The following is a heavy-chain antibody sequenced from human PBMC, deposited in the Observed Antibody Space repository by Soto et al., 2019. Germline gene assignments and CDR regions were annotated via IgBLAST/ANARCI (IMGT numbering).Heavy chain of an antibody. V-gene: IGHV3-30*18. CDR3: AKEEGGYCSSTSCYTEAFDI. Sequence: QVQLVESGGGVVQPGRSLRLSCAASGFTFSSYGMHWVRQAPGKGLEWVAVISYDGSNKYYADSVKGRFTISRDNSKNTLYLQMNSLRAEDTAVYYCAKEEGGYCSSTSCYTEAFDIWGQGTMVTVSS. J-gene: IGHJ3*02. CDR1: GFTFSSYG. CDR2: ISYDGSNK. D-gene: IGHD2-2*02.